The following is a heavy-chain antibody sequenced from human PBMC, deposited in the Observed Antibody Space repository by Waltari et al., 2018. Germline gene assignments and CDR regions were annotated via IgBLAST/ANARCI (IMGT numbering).Heavy chain of an antibody. J-gene: IGHJ4*02. CDR3: AKRPPSSGSFDY. V-gene: IGHV3-23*01. D-gene: IGHD3-10*01. Sequence: EVQLLESGGGLVQPGGSLRLSCAASGFPYSSYAMSWVRQAPGKGLEWVSAISGSGGSTYYADSVKGRFTISRDNSKNTLYLQMNSLRAEDTAVYYCAKRPPSSGSFDYWGQGTLVTVSS. CDR1: GFPYSSYA. CDR2: ISGSGGST.